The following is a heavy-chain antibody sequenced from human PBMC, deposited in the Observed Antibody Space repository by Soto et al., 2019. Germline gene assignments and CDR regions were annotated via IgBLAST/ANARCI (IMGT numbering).Heavy chain of an antibody. CDR3: AAGGGLPRYY. J-gene: IGHJ4*02. D-gene: IGHD5-12*01. CDR1: GGSISSGGYS. CDR2: IYHSGST. Sequence: QLQLQESGSGLVKPSQTLSLTCAVSGGSISSGGYSWSWIRQPPGKGLDWIGYIYHSGSTYYNPSLKSRVTIAVDRSNNQFTLKLSSVTAADTAVYYCAAGGGLPRYYWGQGTLVSVSS. V-gene: IGHV4-30-2*01.